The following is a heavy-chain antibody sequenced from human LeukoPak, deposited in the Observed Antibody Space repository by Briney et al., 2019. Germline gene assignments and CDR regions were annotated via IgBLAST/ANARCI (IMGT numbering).Heavy chain of an antibody. D-gene: IGHD2-2*01. CDR2: IYYSGST. CDR3: AREKRKGIGYCSSTSCWNGWFDP. J-gene: IGHJ5*02. V-gene: IGHV4-59*01. Sequence: SETLSLTCTVSGGSISSYYWSWIRQPPGEGLEWIGYIYYSGSTNYNPSLKSRVTISVDTSKNQFSLKLSSVTAADTAVYYCAREKRKGIGYCSSTSCWNGWFDPWGQGTLVTVSS. CDR1: GGSISSYY.